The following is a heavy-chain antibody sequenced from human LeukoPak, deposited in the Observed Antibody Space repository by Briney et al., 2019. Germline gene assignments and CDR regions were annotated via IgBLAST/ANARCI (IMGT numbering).Heavy chain of an antibody. J-gene: IGHJ5*02. D-gene: IGHD3-10*01. CDR3: ARDQNYYGSGSYLLERDNWFDP. CDR2: IYYSGST. Sequence: SETLSLTCTVSGGSISSSSYYWGWIRQPPGKGLEWIGSIYYSGSTYYNPSLKSRVTISVDTSKNQFSLKLSSVTAADTAVYYCARDQNYYGSGSYLLERDNWFDPWGQGTLVTVSS. CDR1: GGSISSSSYY. V-gene: IGHV4-39*07.